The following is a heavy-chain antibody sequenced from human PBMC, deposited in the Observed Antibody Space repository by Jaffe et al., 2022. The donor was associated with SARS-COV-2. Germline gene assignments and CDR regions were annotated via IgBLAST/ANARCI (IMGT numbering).Heavy chain of an antibody. D-gene: IGHD3-9*01. V-gene: IGHV3-23*01. CDR1: GFTFSSYA. CDR3: AKEGRCAGYDILTGYYCQIY. CDR2: ISGSGGST. J-gene: IGHJ4*02. Sequence: EVQLLESGGGLVQPGGSLRLSCAASGFTFSSYAMSWVRQAPGKGLEWVSAISGSGGSTYYADSVKGRFTISRDNSKNTLYLQMNSLRAEDTAVYYCAKEGRCAGYDILTGYYCQIYWGQGTLVTVSS.